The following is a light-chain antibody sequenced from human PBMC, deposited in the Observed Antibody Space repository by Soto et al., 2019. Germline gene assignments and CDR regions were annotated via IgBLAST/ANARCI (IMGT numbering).Light chain of an antibody. J-gene: IGKJ1*01. Sequence: EIVSTQSPGTLSLSPGERSTLSCMAIQSVSSSYLAWYQQKAGKAPRLVIYGASSRATGIPERFRGSGSGTDFTLPISSLQSEDFEVYYCQQYNNWPWTFGQGTKVDTK. CDR2: GAS. CDR3: QQYNNWPWT. CDR1: QSVSSSY. V-gene: IGKV3-20*01.